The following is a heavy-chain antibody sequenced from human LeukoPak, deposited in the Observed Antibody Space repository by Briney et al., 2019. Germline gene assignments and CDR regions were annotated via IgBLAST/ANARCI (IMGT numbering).Heavy chain of an antibody. V-gene: IGHV3-23*01. Sequence: AISGSGGSTYYADSVKGRFTISRDNSKNTLYLQMNSLRAEDTAVYYCANFNKVVLDYWGQGTLVTVSS. D-gene: IGHD2-15*01. J-gene: IGHJ4*02. CDR3: ANFNKVVLDY. CDR2: ISGSGGST.